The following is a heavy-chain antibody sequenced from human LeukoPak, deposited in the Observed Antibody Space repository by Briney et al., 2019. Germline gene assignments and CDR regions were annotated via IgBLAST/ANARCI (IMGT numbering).Heavy chain of an antibody. CDR2: INPNSGGT. CDR1: GYTFTDYY. V-gene: IGHV1-2*02. Sequence: GASVKVSCKASGYTFTDYYMHWVRQAPGQGLEWMGWINPNSGGTNYAQKFQGRVTMTRDTSISTAYMELSRLRSDDTAVYYCARGARYVWFGDPQNRADNNWFDPWGQGTLVTVSS. D-gene: IGHD3-10*01. J-gene: IGHJ5*02. CDR3: ARGARYVWFGDPQNRADNNWFDP.